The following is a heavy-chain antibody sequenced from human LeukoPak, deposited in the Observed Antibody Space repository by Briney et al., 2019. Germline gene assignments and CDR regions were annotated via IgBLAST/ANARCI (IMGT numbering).Heavy chain of an antibody. CDR2: ISWTSATI. CDR3: AKEEGSNYYFYYGMDV. Sequence: SGGSLRLSCVGSGFTFDHYAMHWVRQAPGKGLEWVSGISWTSATIGYADSVKGRFTISRDNAKNSLFLQMNSLRPEDTALYYCAKEEGSNYYFYYGMDVWGQGTTVTVSS. J-gene: IGHJ6*02. CDR1: GFTFDHYA. V-gene: IGHV3-9*01.